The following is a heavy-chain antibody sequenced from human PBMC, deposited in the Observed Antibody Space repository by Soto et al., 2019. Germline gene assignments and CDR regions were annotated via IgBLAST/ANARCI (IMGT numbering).Heavy chain of an antibody. V-gene: IGHV1-18*04. CDR2: ISAYNGNT. Sequence: ASVKVSCKASGYTFTSYGISWVRQAPGQGLEWMGWISAYNGNTNYAQKLQGRVTMTTDTSTSTAYMGLSSLRSEDTAVYYCARDRDSGSYSYWGQGTLVTVSS. J-gene: IGHJ4*02. D-gene: IGHD1-26*01. CDR3: ARDRDSGSYSY. CDR1: GYTFTSYG.